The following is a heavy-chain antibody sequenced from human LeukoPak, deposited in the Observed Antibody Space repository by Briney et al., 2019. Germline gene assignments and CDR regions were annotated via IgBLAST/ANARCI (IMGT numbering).Heavy chain of an antibody. Sequence: PSEALSLTCAVSGGSISSSNWWSWDRQPPGTGLEWIGEIYHSGSTNYNPSLKSRVTISVDKSKNQFSLKLSSVTAADTAVYYCAREEMRGCTNGVCHLHDAFDIWGQGTMVTVSS. J-gene: IGHJ3*02. CDR1: GGSISSSNW. CDR2: IYHSGST. V-gene: IGHV4-4*02. CDR3: AREEMRGCTNGVCHLHDAFDI. D-gene: IGHD2-8*01.